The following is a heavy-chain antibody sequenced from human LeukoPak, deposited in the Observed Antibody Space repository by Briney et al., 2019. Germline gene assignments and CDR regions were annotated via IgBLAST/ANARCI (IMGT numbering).Heavy chain of an antibody. CDR1: GGSISSYY. CDR3: ARDHPYYDSSGYYDLFDY. J-gene: IGHJ4*02. V-gene: IGHV4-4*07. Sequence: SETLSLTCTVSGGSISSYYWSWIRQPAGKGLEWIGRIYTSGNTNYNPSLKSRVTISVDTSKNQFSLKLSSVTAADTAVYYCARDHPYYDSSGYYDLFDYWGQGTLVTVSS. CDR2: IYTSGNT. D-gene: IGHD3-22*01.